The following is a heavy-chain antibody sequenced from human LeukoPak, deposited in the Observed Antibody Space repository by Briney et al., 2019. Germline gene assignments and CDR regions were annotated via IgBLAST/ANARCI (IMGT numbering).Heavy chain of an antibody. J-gene: IGHJ1*01. CDR1: GDSFSSNSAT. CDR3: ARGPSYFQH. V-gene: IGHV6-1*01. Sequence: SQTLSLTCAISGDSFSSNSATWDWIRQSPSRGLEWLGRTYYRSKWYKYYAVSVKGRITINPDTSKNQFSLQLNSVTPEDTAVYYCARGPSYFQHWGQGTLVTVSS. CDR2: TYYRSKWYK.